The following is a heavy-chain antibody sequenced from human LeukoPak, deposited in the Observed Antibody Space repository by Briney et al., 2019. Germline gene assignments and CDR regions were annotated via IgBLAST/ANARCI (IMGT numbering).Heavy chain of an antibody. V-gene: IGHV3-64D*06. J-gene: IGHJ4*02. Sequence: QSGGSLRLSCSPSGFTFSSYAMHWLREATGKGLEYFSAISSNGGSTYYADSVKGRFTISSDNSKNTLYLQMSSLRAEDTAVYYCVKDLGMVVVPAAIFDHWGQETLVTVSS. CDR3: VKDLGMVVVPAAIFDH. CDR1: GFTFSSYA. D-gene: IGHD2-2*03. CDR2: ISSNGGST.